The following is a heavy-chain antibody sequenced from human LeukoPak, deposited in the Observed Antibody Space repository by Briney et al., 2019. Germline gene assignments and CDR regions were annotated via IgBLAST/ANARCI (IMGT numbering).Heavy chain of an antibody. D-gene: IGHD1-1*01. V-gene: IGHV4-39*01. CDR2: IYYSGST. J-gene: IGHJ4*02. CDR1: GGSISSSTFH. Sequence: SETLSLTCTVSGGSISSSTFHWGWIRQPPGKGLEWIGSIYYSGSTYYNPSLKSRVTISVDTSKNQFSLKLSSVTAADTAVYYCTRVAETGTFFDYWGQGTLVTVSS. CDR3: TRVAETGTFFDY.